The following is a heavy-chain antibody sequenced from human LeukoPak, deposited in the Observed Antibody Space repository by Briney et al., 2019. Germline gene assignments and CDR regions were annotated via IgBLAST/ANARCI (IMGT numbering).Heavy chain of an antibody. J-gene: IGHJ5*02. Sequence: GGSLRLSCAASGFTFSSYGMHWVRQAPGKGLEWVAVIWYDGSNKYYADSVKGRFTISRDNSKNTLYLQMNSLRAEDTAVYYRARDTGATQGCSNWFDPWGQGTLVTVSS. CDR1: GFTFSSYG. D-gene: IGHD1-26*01. V-gene: IGHV3-33*01. CDR3: ARDTGATQGCSNWFDP. CDR2: IWYDGSNK.